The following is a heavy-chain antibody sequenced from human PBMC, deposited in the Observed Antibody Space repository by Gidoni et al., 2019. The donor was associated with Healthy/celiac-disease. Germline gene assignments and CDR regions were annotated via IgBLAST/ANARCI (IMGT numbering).Heavy chain of an antibody. CDR1: GFTFSSYS. V-gene: IGHV3-21*01. J-gene: IGHJ4*02. CDR3: ARGAPRVEVVPAAI. D-gene: IGHD2-2*01. Sequence: EVQLVESGGGLVKPGGSLRLSCAASGFTFSSYSMNWVRQAPGKGLEWVSSISSSSSYIYYADSVKGRFTISRDNAKNSLYLQMNSLRAEDTAVYYCARGAPRVEVVPAAIWGQGPLVTVSS. CDR2: ISSSSSYI.